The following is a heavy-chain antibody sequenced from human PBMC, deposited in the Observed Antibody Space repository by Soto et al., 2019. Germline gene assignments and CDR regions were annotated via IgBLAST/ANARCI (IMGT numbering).Heavy chain of an antibody. CDR3: ARGRIQLWYPFDY. D-gene: IGHD5-18*01. CDR2: IYYSGST. J-gene: IGHJ4*02. CDR1: GGSISSCY. V-gene: IGHV4-59*01. Sequence: SETLSLTCTVSGGSISSCYWSSIRQPPGKGLEWIGYIYYSGSTNYNPSLKSRVTISVDTSKNQFSLKLSSVTAADTAVYYCARGRIQLWYPFDYWGQGTLGTVS.